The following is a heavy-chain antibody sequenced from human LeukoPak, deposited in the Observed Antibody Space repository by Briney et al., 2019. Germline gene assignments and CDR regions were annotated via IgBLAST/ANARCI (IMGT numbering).Heavy chain of an antibody. CDR2: ISSSSSYI. V-gene: IGHV3-21*01. CDR3: ARDQTAVAGFDY. CDR1: GFTFSSYS. D-gene: IGHD6-19*01. Sequence: GGSLRLSCAASGFTFSSYSMNWVRQAPGKGLEWVSSISSSSSYIYYADSVKGRFTISRDNTKNSLHLQMNSLRAEDTAVYYCARDQTAVAGFDYWGQGTLVTVSS. J-gene: IGHJ4*02.